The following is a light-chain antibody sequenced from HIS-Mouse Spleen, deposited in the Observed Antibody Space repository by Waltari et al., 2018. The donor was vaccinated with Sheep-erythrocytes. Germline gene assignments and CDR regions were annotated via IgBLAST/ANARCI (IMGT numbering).Light chain of an antibody. CDR1: QSVLYSSNNKNY. Sequence: DIVMTQSPDSLAVSLGERATINCKSSQSVLYSSNNKNYLAWYQQKPEQPPKLLIYWASTRESGVPDRFSGSGSGTDFTLTISSVQAEDVAVYYCQQYYSTPLTFGGGTKVEIK. CDR2: WAS. V-gene: IGKV4-1*01. CDR3: QQYYSTPLT. J-gene: IGKJ4*01.